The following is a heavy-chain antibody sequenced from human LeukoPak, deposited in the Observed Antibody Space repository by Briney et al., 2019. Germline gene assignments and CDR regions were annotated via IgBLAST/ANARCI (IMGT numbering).Heavy chain of an antibody. D-gene: IGHD3-16*01. Sequence: SVKVSCKASGFTSTNFAVQWARQARGQRLEWIGWIIVGSGATKCAQDFQERVTITRDLSTSTLYMELRSLTSEDTAVYYCAADLSNPRMGASYLDSWGQGTLVTVSS. V-gene: IGHV1-58*01. J-gene: IGHJ4*02. CDR3: AADLSNPRMGASYLDS. CDR1: GFTSTNFA. CDR2: IIVGSGAT.